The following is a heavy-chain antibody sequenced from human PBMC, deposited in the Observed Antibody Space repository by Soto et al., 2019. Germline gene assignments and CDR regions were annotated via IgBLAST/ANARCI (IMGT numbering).Heavy chain of an antibody. Sequence: SETLSLTCTVSGGSISSSSYYWGWIRQPPGKGLEWIGSIYYSGSTYYNPPLKSRVTISVDTSKNQFSLKLSSVTAADTAVYYCAAQRSLNWFDPWGQGTLVTVSS. CDR1: GGSISSSSYY. CDR2: IYYSGST. CDR3: AAQRSLNWFDP. J-gene: IGHJ5*02. V-gene: IGHV4-39*01.